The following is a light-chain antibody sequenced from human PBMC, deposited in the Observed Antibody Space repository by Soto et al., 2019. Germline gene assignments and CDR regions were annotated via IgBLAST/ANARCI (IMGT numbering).Light chain of an antibody. CDR3: QHRSNWLGT. V-gene: IGKV3-11*01. J-gene: IGKJ3*01. CDR2: DAS. CDR1: QSVGSF. Sequence: EIVLTQSPATLSLSPGERATLSCRASQSVGSFLAWYQQESGQTPRLLIYDASKRSPVIPARFSGSGSGTDFTLTISSLEPDDLAVYYCQHRSNWLGTFGPGTKVDIK.